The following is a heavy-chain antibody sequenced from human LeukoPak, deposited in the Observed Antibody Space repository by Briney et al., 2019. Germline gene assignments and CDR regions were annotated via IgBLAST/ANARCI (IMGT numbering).Heavy chain of an antibody. Sequence: SETLSLTCTVSGGSISSSSYYWGWIRQPPGKGLEWIGSIYYSGDTYYNPSLKSRRVTISVDTSKNQFSLRLSSVTAADTAVYYCARHQWHYYYYMGVWGKGSSLPVSS. D-gene: IGHD6-19*01. CDR1: GGSISSSSYY. V-gene: IGHV4-39*01. CDR3: ARHQWHYYYYMGV. CDR2: IYYSGDT. J-gene: IGHJ6*03.